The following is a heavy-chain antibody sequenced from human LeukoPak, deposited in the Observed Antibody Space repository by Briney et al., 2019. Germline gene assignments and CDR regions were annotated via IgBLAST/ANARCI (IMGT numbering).Heavy chain of an antibody. CDR2: IRSKANSYAT. D-gene: IGHD6-13*01. J-gene: IGHJ4*02. V-gene: IGHV3-73*01. CDR1: GFTFSGSA. Sequence: GGSLRLSCAASGFTFSGSAMHWVRQASGKGLEWVGRIRSKANSYATAYAASVKGRFTISRDDSKNTAYLQMNSLKTEDTAVYYCTTYSSSWYVPFSWGQGTLVTVSS. CDR3: TTYSSSWYVPFS.